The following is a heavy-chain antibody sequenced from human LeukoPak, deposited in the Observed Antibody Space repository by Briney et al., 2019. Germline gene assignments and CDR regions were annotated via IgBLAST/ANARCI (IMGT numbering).Heavy chain of an antibody. D-gene: IGHD3-10*01. Sequence: PSETLSLTCTVSGGSISTSSYYWGWVRQPPGKGLEWIGNIFYSGSTYYSPSLKSRVTISVDTSKNQFSLKLSSVTAADTAVYYCARSPRLLWFGENWFDPWGQGTLVTVSS. V-gene: IGHV4-39*07. CDR3: ARSPRLLWFGENWFDP. J-gene: IGHJ5*02. CDR2: IFYSGST. CDR1: GGSISTSSYY.